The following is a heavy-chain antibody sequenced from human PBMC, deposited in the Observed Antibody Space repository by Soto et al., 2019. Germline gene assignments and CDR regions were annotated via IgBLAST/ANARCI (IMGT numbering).Heavy chain of an antibody. Sequence: GGSLRLSCAASGFTVSSNYMSWVRQAPGKGLEWVSVIYSGGSTYYADSVKGRFTISRDNSKNTLYLQMNSLRAEDTAVYYCARVGGLYNWNDEGWFDPWGQGTLVTVSS. CDR3: ARVGGLYNWNDEGWFDP. CDR2: IYSGGST. V-gene: IGHV3-66*01. CDR1: GFTVSSNY. J-gene: IGHJ5*02. D-gene: IGHD1-20*01.